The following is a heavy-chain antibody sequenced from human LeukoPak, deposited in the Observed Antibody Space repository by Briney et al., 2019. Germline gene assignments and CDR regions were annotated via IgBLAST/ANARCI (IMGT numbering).Heavy chain of an antibody. CDR2: ISSSSSTI. J-gene: IGHJ4*02. Sequence: GGSLRLSCAASGFTFSSYSMNWVRQAPGKGLEWVSYISSSSSTIYYADSVKGRFTISRDNAKNSLYLQMNSLRAEDTAVYYCARERYDILTGYLPYYFDYWGQGTLVTVSS. V-gene: IGHV3-48*04. CDR1: GFTFSSYS. D-gene: IGHD3-9*01. CDR3: ARERYDILTGYLPYYFDY.